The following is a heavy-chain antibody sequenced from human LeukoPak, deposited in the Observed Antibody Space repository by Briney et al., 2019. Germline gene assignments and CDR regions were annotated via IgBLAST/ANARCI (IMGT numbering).Heavy chain of an antibody. Sequence: ASVKVSCTASGYTFTKYNMHWVRQAPGQGLEWMGIINPNGGSPTYAQKFQGRVTMTRDTSTSMNYMELTSLSFEDTAVYYCAKDSGNWCFDHWGQGTLVTVSS. D-gene: IGHD6-25*01. CDR2: INPNGGSP. CDR1: GYTFTKYN. J-gene: IGHJ4*02. V-gene: IGHV1-46*01. CDR3: AKDSGNWCFDH.